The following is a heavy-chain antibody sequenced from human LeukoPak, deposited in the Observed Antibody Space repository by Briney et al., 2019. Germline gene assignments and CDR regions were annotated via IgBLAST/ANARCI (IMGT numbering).Heavy chain of an antibody. D-gene: IGHD2-2*01. Sequence: GGSLRLSCAVSGFTVSSNYMSWVRQAPGKGLEWVSFISTIGTYTYYADSVKGRFTISRDNTQNSLYLQMNSLRVEDTAVYFCAREDQYSYYMDVWGKGTTVTVSS. J-gene: IGHJ6*03. CDR3: AREDQYSYYMDV. V-gene: IGHV3-21*06. CDR1: GFTVSSNY. CDR2: ISTIGTYT.